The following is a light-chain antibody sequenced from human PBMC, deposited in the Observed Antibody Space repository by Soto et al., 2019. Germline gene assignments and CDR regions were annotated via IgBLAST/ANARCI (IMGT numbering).Light chain of an antibody. Sequence: DIQLTQSPSFLSASVGDRVTITCRASQGISSYLAWYQQKPGKAPKLLIYDASTLQSGVPSRFSGSGSGTEFTLTISSVQPEDCATYYCQQRQRYPLPVGGGTKVEIK. V-gene: IGKV1-9*01. CDR2: DAS. J-gene: IGKJ4*01. CDR3: QQRQRYPLP. CDR1: QGISSY.